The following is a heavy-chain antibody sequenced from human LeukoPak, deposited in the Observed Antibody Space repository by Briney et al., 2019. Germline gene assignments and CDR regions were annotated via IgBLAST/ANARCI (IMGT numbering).Heavy chain of an antibody. V-gene: IGHV3-48*02. CDR1: GFTFSSYS. J-gene: IGHJ4*02. D-gene: IGHD6-19*01. CDR2: ISSSSTI. CDR3: ARDPVAVAGDNFDY. Sequence: GGSLRPSCAASGFTFSSYSMNWVRQAPGKGLEWVSYISSSSTIYYADSVKGRFTISRDNAKNSLYLQMNSLRDEDTAVYYCARDPVAVAGDNFDYWGQGTLVTVSS.